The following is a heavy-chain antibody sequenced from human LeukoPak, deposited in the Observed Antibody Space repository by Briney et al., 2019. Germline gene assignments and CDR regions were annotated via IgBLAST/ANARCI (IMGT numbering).Heavy chain of an antibody. J-gene: IGHJ4*02. CDR2: IYSGGST. CDR3: ATRSLISPY. Sequence: AGKSLRLSCAASGFAVSHNYMSWVRQAPGKGLEWVSCIYSGGSTDYADSVKGRFTISRDNSRNTLYPQMNSLRAEDTAVYYCATRSLISPYWGQGTLVTVSS. V-gene: IGHV3-53*01. D-gene: IGHD3-3*02. CDR1: GFAVSHNY.